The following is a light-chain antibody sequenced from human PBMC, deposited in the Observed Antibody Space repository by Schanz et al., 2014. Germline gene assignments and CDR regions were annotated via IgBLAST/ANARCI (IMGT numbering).Light chain of an antibody. CDR1: QSVSSN. V-gene: IGKV3-11*01. Sequence: ETVMTQSPGTLSVSPGERATLSCRASQSVSSNLAWYQQKRGQAPRLLIYGASLRATGIPDRFSGSGSGTDFTLTISSLEPEDFAVYYCQHRFNWPWRFGQGTKLEIK. J-gene: IGKJ1*01. CDR3: QHRFNWPWR. CDR2: GAS.